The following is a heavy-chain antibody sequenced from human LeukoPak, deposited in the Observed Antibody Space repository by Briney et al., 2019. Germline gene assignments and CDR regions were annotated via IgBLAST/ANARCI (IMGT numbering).Heavy chain of an antibody. J-gene: IGHJ4*02. Sequence: GASVKVSCKASGGTFSSYAISWVRQATGQGLEWMGWMNPNSGNTGYAQKFQGRVTMTRNTSISTAYMELSSLRSEDTAVYYCARATYGGNSLDWGQGTLVTVSS. CDR2: MNPNSGNT. V-gene: IGHV1-8*02. D-gene: IGHD4-23*01. CDR1: GGTFSSYA. CDR3: ARATYGGNSLD.